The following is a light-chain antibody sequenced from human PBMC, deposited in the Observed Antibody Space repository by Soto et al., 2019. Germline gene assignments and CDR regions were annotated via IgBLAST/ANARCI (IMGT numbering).Light chain of an antibody. CDR2: EVS. V-gene: IGLV2-14*01. CDR1: SSDVCGYNY. CDR3: SSYTSSSTRV. J-gene: IGLJ3*02. Sequence: QSVLTQPASVSGSPGQSITISCTGTSSDVCGYNYVSWYQQHPGQAPKLMIYEVSNRPSGVSNRFSGSKSGNTASLTISGLEAEDEADYYCSSYTSSSTRVFGGGTKLTVL.